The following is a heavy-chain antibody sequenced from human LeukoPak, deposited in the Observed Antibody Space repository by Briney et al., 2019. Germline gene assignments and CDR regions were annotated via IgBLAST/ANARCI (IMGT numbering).Heavy chain of an antibody. CDR1: GFTFSSCG. J-gene: IGHJ4*02. CDR3: ARGSKTAGTIYSFDY. D-gene: IGHD6-13*01. CDR2: ISVSVDST. V-gene: IGHV3-23*01. Sequence: GGSLRLSCAASGFTFSSCGMSWVRQAPGKGLEWVSGISVSVDSTYYADSVKGRFTISRDNSKNTVYLQMNSLRAEDTAVYYCARGSKTAGTIYSFDYWGQGTLVTVSS.